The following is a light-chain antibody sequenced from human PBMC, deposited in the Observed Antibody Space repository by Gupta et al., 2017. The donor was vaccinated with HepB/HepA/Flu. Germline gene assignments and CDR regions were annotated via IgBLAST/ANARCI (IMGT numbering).Light chain of an antibody. Sequence: AIRMTQSPSSFSASTGDRVTITCRASQGISSYLAWYQQKPGKAPKLLIYAASTLQSGVPSRFSGSGSGTDFTLTISGLQSEDFATYYCQQEYSYPRTFGQGTKVEIK. CDR2: AAS. CDR3: QQEYSYPRT. CDR1: QGISSY. V-gene: IGKV1-8*01. J-gene: IGKJ1*01.